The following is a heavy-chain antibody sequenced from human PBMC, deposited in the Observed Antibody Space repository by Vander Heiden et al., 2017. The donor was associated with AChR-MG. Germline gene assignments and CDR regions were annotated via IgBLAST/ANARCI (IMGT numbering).Heavy chain of an antibody. J-gene: IGHJ4*02. V-gene: IGHV3-9*01. Sequence: EVQLVESGGGLVQPGRSLRLSCAASGFTFDDYAMHWVRQAPGKGLEWVSGISWNSGSIGYADSVKGRFTISRDNAKNSLYLQMNSLRAEDTALYYCAKEDGGYWGQGTLVTVSS. D-gene: IGHD3-10*01. CDR2: ISWNSGSI. CDR1: GFTFDDYA. CDR3: AKEDGGY.